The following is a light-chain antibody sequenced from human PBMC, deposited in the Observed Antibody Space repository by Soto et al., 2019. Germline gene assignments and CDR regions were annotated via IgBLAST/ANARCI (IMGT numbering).Light chain of an antibody. V-gene: IGKV3-15*01. Sequence: VVMTQSPATLSVSPGERATLSCRASQSVYNKLAWYQQKPGQAPRLLVYAASTRATDIPARFSGSGSGTDFTLTISSLQSEDFALYYYQQYNNWTPATFGGGTRVEIK. CDR3: QQYNNWTPAT. CDR1: QSVYNK. J-gene: IGKJ4*01. CDR2: AAS.